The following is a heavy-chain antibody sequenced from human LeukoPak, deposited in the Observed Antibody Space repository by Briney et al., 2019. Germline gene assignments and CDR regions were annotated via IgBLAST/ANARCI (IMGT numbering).Heavy chain of an antibody. CDR2: IIPIFGTA. V-gene: IGHV1-69*13. J-gene: IGHJ4*02. CDR3: ARDPDYGDYNDDY. CDR1: GGTFSSYA. D-gene: IGHD4-17*01. Sequence: AASVKVSCKASGGTFSSYAISWVRQAPGQGLEWMGGIIPIFGTANCAQKFQGRVTITADESTSTAYMELSSLRSEDTAVYYCARDPDYGDYNDDYWGQGTLVTVSS.